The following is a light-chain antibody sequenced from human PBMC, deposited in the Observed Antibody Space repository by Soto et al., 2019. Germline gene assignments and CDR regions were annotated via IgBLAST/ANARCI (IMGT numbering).Light chain of an antibody. CDR3: QQYGSPPWT. Sequence: EIVLTQSPGTLSLSPGERATLSCRASQSVSSRHVGWYQQSFGQAPRLLIYGASSRATGIPHRFSGSWSGTDFTVTITTLETEDFAVYDGQQYGSPPWTFGEGTKVEIK. CDR2: GAS. V-gene: IGKV3-20*01. CDR1: QSVSSRH. J-gene: IGKJ1*01.